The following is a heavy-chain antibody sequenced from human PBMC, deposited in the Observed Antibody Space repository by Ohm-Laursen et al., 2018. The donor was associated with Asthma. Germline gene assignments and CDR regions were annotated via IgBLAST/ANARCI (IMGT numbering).Heavy chain of an antibody. J-gene: IGHJ4*02. V-gene: IGHV4-59*01. CDR1: AASISSYY. Sequence: SETLSLTCTVSAASISSYYWAWIRQPPGKGLEWISYFFLRGNDNYNPSLKSRVTMSMGTSRDQFSLRLSSVTAADTAVYYCARVGIAARVIDYWGQGTLVTVSS. D-gene: IGHD6-6*01. CDR3: ARVGIAARVIDY. CDR2: FFLRGND.